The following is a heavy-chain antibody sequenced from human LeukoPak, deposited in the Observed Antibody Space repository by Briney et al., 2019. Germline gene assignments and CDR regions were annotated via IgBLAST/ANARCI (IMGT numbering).Heavy chain of an antibody. CDR2: IYYSGST. CDR3: ARRFISVVVAPDWFDP. J-gene: IGHJ5*02. V-gene: IGHV4-39*01. CDR1: GGSISSSSYY. D-gene: IGHD2-15*01. Sequence: SETLSLTCTVSGGSISSSSYYWGWIRPPPGKGLELIGNIYYSGSTYYNPSLKSRVTISVDTSKNQFSLKLSSVTAADTAVYYCARRFISVVVAPDWFDPWGQGTLVTVSS.